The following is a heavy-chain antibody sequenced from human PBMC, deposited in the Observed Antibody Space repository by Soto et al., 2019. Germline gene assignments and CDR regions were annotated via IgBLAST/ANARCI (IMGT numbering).Heavy chain of an antibody. V-gene: IGHV4-4*02. CDR1: GNSISTTNW. CDR2: IYHSGST. CDR3: ARDVGYHYDGSPSGQFDF. Sequence: SETLSLTCVVSGNSISTTNWWSWVRQSPGKGLEWIGEIYHSGSTNYNPSLKSRVTISVDKSKNQFSLKLSSVTAADTAVYYCARDVGYHYDGSPSGQFDFWGQGTLVTVSS. D-gene: IGHD3-22*01. J-gene: IGHJ4*02.